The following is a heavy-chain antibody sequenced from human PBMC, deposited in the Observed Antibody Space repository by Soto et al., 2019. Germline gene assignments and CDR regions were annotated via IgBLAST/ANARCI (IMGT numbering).Heavy chain of an antibody. CDR2: ISGSGNKT. CDR3: VRGVRLHFDL. Sequence: EVQLLESGGGLVQPGGSLRLSCGVSGFTFSTYAMSWVRQAPGQGLEWVSAISGSGNKTFYADSVKGRFTISRDNSKNTLHLHMSSLRVEDTAVYYCVRGVRLHFDLWGQGTPVTVSS. J-gene: IGHJ4*02. V-gene: IGHV3-23*01. CDR1: GFTFSTYA.